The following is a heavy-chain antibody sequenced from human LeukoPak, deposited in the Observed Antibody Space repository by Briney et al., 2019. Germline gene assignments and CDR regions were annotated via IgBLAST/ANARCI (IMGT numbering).Heavy chain of an antibody. CDR3: ARDWGSYSGGYFDY. CDR2: IWYGGSNK. J-gene: IGHJ4*02. V-gene: IGHV3-33*08. Sequence: GGSLRLSCAASGFTFSSYGMHWVRQAPGKGLEWVAVIWYGGSNKYYADSVKGRFTISRDNSKNTLYLQVNSLRAEDTAVYYCARDWGSYSGGYFDYWGQGTLVTVSS. CDR1: GFTFSSYG. D-gene: IGHD1-26*01.